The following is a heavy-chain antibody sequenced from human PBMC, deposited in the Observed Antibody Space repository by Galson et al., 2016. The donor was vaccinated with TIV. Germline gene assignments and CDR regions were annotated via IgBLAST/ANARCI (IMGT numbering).Heavy chain of an antibody. Sequence: SVKVSCKASGGTLSRHTISWVRQAPGQGLEWMGRILPIVGITNYAQELQGRVTIIADRFTSTVSMEVSGLTSDDTAVYYCATETGSSGMDVWDQETTVTVSS. CDR2: ILPIVGIT. CDR3: ATETGSSGMDV. V-gene: IGHV1-69*02. CDR1: GGTLSRHT. J-gene: IGHJ6*02. D-gene: IGHD3-10*01.